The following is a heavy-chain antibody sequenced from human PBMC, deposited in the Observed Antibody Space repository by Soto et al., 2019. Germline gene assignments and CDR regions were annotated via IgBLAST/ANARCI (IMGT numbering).Heavy chain of an antibody. CDR1: GYKFTYHY. CDR2: IDPHRGTA. V-gene: IGHV1-46*01. J-gene: IGHJ4*01. Sequence: ASVKVSCKTSGYKFTYHYVHWVQRTHGQRLEWMGIIDPHRGTANYAETFQGRDTMNRDTSTNTVDMVLSGLRSDDTGVHYCERELLTLRGVPFDLCGHGTLATVSS. CDR3: ERELLTLRGVPFDL. D-gene: IGHD3-10*01.